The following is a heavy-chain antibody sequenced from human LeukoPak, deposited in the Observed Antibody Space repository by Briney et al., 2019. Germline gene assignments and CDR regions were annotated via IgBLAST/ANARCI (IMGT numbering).Heavy chain of an antibody. V-gene: IGHV3-30*02. CDR3: AKIEGKYQLANIPDS. CDR1: GFTFSYFG. CDR2: IRYDGSNE. J-gene: IGHJ4*02. Sequence: SGGSLRLSCVASGFTFSYFGMHWVRQAPGKGLEWAAFIRYDGSNEYYAESVKGRFTISRDNSKNTLHLQMNSLRVEDTAAYYCAKIEGKYQLANIPDSWGQGTLVTVSS. D-gene: IGHD2-2*01.